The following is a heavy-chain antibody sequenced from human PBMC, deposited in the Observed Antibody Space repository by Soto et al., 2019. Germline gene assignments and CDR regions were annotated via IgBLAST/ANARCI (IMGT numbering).Heavy chain of an antibody. D-gene: IGHD3-22*01. V-gene: IGHV3-15*07. J-gene: IGHJ6*02. CDR3: TTSPTYYYDSSGYYEAYYYYYGMDV. Sequence: GGSLRLSCAASGFTFSNAWMNWVRQAPGKGLEWVGRIKSKTDGGTTDYAAPVKGRFTISRDDSKNTLYLQMNSLKTEDTAVYYCTTSPTYYYDSSGYYEAYYYYYGMDVWGQGTTVTVSS. CDR2: IKSKTDGGTT. CDR1: GFTFSNAW.